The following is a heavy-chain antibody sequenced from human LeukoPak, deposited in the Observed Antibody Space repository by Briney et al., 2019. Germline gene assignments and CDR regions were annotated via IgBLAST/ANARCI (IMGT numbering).Heavy chain of an antibody. Sequence: GGSLRLSCEASGFIFIHFWMSWVRQAPGKGLEWVASIRQDGSERYYVDSVKGRFNISRDNAKNSLYLQVNSLRVEDAAIYYCARQNLYYDFWSGYSRDYYYMDVWGKGTTVTVSS. CDR3: ARQNLYYDFWSGYSRDYYYMDV. D-gene: IGHD3-3*01. J-gene: IGHJ6*03. CDR2: IRQDGSER. CDR1: GFIFIHFW. V-gene: IGHV3-7*01.